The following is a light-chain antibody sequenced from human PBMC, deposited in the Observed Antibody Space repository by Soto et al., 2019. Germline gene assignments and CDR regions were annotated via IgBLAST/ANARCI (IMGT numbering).Light chain of an antibody. V-gene: IGKV3-20*01. CDR3: QQHGGSPIT. Sequence: EIVFTQSPGTLSFSPGQRATLSCRASQTVTNNFLAWHQQKPGQTPRLLIYGASSRATGTPDRFSGSGSGTDFTLTISRLEPEDFAVYYCQQHGGSPITLGQGTRLEIK. CDR2: GAS. CDR1: QTVTNNF. J-gene: IGKJ5*01.